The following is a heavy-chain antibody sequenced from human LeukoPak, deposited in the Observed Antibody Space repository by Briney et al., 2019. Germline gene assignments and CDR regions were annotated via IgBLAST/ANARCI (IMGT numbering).Heavy chain of an antibody. CDR1: GFTFGDYA. D-gene: IGHD5-24*01. J-gene: IGHJ4*02. V-gene: IGHV3-49*04. CDR2: IRSKAYGGTT. CDR3: TRRWRDGYSS. Sequence: GGSLRLSCTASGFTFGDYAMSWVRQAPGKGLEWVGFIRSKAYGGTTEYAASVKGRFTISRDDSKSIAYLQMNSLKTEDTAVYYCTRRWRDGYSSWGQGTLVTVSS.